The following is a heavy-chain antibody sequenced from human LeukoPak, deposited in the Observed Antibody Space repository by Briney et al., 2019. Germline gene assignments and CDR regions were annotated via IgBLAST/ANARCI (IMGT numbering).Heavy chain of an antibody. Sequence: SETLSLTCTVSGGSVSSYYWSWIRQSPGKGLEWIGYIYSSGSTNYNPSLKSRVTISVDTSKNQFSLKLSSVTAADTAVYYCARGPSIAVAGLYYYYYGMDVWGQGTTVTVSS. D-gene: IGHD6-19*01. CDR3: ARGPSIAVAGLYYYYYGMDV. V-gene: IGHV4-59*02. CDR2: IYSSGST. J-gene: IGHJ6*02. CDR1: GGSVSSYY.